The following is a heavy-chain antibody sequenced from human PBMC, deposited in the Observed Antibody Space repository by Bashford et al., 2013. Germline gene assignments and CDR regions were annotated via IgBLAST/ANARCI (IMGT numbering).Heavy chain of an antibody. J-gene: IGHJ3*02. Sequence: GSLRLSCAASGFIFDNFAMSWVRQAPGKGLEWVSAISGSGDSTYYADSVKGRFTISRDNSKNTLYLQMNSLRAEDTAVYYCAREYDYYDRSDRPDAFDIWGQGTMVTVSS. CDR2: ISGSGDST. CDR3: AREYDYYDRSDRPDAFDI. D-gene: IGHD3-22*01. V-gene: IGHV3-23*01. CDR1: GFIFDNFA.